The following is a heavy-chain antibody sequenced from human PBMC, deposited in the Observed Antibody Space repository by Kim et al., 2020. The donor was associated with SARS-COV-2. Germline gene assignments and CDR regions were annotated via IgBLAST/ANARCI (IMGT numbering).Heavy chain of an antibody. CDR1: GYIFTSSG. Sequence: ASVKVSCKASGYIFTSSGISWVRRAPGQGLEWMGWISGFNGNTNYAQKFQGRVTLTTDTSTSTAFMELRSLRSDDTAVYYCARDLTPGNFDYWGQGTLVTVSS. D-gene: IGHD3-10*01. J-gene: IGHJ4*02. V-gene: IGHV1-18*01. CDR2: ISGFNGNT. CDR3: ARDLTPGNFDY.